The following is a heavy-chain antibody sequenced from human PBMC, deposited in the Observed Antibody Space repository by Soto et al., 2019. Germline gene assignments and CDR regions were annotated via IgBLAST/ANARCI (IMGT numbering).Heavy chain of an antibody. CDR2: ISYDGSNK. V-gene: IGHV3-30-3*01. Sequence: QPGGSLRLSCAASGFTFSIYAMHWVRQAPGKGLERVAVISYDGSNKYHAGSVKGRFTISRDNSKNTLYLQMNSLRVEDTAVYYCARGGEYYYDSDGYYRPLDYWGQGTLVTVSS. D-gene: IGHD3-22*01. J-gene: IGHJ4*02. CDR1: GFTFSIYA. CDR3: ARGGEYYYDSDGYYRPLDY.